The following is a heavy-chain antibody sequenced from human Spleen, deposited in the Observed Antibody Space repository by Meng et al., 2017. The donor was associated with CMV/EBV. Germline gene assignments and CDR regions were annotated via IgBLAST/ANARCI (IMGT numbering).Heavy chain of an antibody. CDR3: ATREGTGYTSD. Sequence: GESLKISCAASGFTFSGYSMNWVRQSPGKGLEWVSMISSSSRYIYYSDSVRGRFTISRDNAKNSLYLQMNSLRAEDSAVYYCATREGTGYTSDWGQGTLVTVSS. CDR2: ISSSSRYI. J-gene: IGHJ4*02. V-gene: IGHV3-21*01. D-gene: IGHD6-19*01. CDR1: GFTFSGYS.